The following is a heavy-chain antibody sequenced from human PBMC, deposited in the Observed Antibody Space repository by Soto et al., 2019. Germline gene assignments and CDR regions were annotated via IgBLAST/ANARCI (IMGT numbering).Heavy chain of an antibody. CDR2: ISAYNGNT. D-gene: IGHD3-22*01. V-gene: IGHV1-18*04. J-gene: IGHJ4*02. CDR3: ARLDRRYYYGSSGRNYFDY. Sequence: ASVEVSCKASGYTLTSYRISWVRQAPGQGLEWMGWISAYNGNTNYAQKLQGRVTMTTDTSTSTAYMELRSLRSDETAVYYCARLDRRYYYGSSGRNYFDYWGQGTLVTVSS. CDR1: GYTLTSYR.